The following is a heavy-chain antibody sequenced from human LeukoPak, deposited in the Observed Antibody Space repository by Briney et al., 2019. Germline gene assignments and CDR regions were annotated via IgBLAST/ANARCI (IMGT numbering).Heavy chain of an antibody. Sequence: GGSLRLSCAASGFTFSSYSMNWVRQAPGKGLEWVSPISSSSSYIYYADSVKGRFTISRDNAKNSLYLQMNSLRAEDTAVYYCASDPQSSGWKRLFDYWGQGTLVTVSS. CDR2: ISSSSSYI. CDR1: GFTFSSYS. V-gene: IGHV3-21*01. J-gene: IGHJ4*02. CDR3: ASDPQSSGWKRLFDY. D-gene: IGHD6-19*01.